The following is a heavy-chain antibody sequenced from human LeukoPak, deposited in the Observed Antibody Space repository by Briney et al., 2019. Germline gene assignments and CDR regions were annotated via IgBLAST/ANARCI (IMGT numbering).Heavy chain of an antibody. CDR2: INPSGGST. CDR3: ARDLIMHYYDSSGYPEYNWFDP. CDR1: GYTFTSYY. D-gene: IGHD3-22*01. V-gene: IGHV1-46*01. Sequence: ASVKVSCKASGYTFTSYYMHWVRQAPRQGLEWMGIINPSGGSTSYAQKFPGRVTMTRDTSTSTVYMELSSLRSEDTAVYYCARDLIMHYYDSSGYPEYNWFDPWGQGTLVTVSS. J-gene: IGHJ5*02.